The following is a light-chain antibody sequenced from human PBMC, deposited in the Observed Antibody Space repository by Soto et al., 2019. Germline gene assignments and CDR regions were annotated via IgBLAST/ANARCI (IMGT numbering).Light chain of an antibody. J-gene: IGKJ3*01. CDR3: KQSYETPLT. CDR1: QTINTY. V-gene: IGKV1-39*01. CDR2: AAF. Sequence: DIQMTQSPSSLSASVGDRVTITCRASQTINTYLNWYQQKPGKAPKLLIHAAFSLQSGDPSRFSGRGSGTDFTLTISSLQPEEFATYYCKQSYETPLTVXPGTKVDIK.